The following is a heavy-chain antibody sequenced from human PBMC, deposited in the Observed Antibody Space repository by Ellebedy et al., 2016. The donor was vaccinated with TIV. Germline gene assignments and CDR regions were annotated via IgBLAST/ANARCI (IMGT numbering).Heavy chain of an antibody. Sequence: GESLKISCAASGFTFSSYAMSWVRQAPGKGLEWVSAISAGGTGTYYADSVTGRFTISRDNAKNSLYLQMNSLRAEDTAVYYCARDDWGPAGPWGQGTLVTVSS. J-gene: IGHJ5*02. CDR3: ARDDWGPAGP. CDR2: ISAGGTGT. D-gene: IGHD3-9*01. CDR1: GFTFSSYA. V-gene: IGHV3-23*01.